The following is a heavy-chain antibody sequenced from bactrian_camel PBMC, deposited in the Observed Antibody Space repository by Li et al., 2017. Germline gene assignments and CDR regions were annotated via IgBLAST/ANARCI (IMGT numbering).Heavy chain of an antibody. D-gene: IGHD3*01. V-gene: IGHV3S53*01. CDR2: ITLDGDT. J-gene: IGHJ4*01. CDR3: AASHERGRWIPYNGYCPSAF. Sequence: HVQLVESGGGSAQPGGSLRLSCSAPGYISRSACMGWYRQVPGKEREGVASITLDGDTGYADSGHGRFTISKDNANGMLYLEMNSLKPEDTAIYYCAASHERGRWIPYNGYCPSAFWGQGTQVTVS. CDR1: GYISRSAC.